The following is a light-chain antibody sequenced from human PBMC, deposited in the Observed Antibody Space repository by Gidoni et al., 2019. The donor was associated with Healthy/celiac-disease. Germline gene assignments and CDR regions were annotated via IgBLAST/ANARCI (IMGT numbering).Light chain of an antibody. V-gene: IGKV1-39*01. J-gene: IGKJ2*01. CDR1: QSISSY. CDR2: AAS. CDR3: QQSYSTPYT. Sequence: DIQMNQSPSSLSASVGDRVTITCRASQSISSYLNWYQQKPGKAPKLLIYAASSLQSGVPSRFCGSGSGTDLTLTISSLQPEDFATYYCQQSYSTPYTFGQGTKLEIK.